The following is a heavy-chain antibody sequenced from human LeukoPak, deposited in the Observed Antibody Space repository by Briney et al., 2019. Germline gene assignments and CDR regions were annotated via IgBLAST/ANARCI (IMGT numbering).Heavy chain of an antibody. Sequence: GGSLRLSCAASGFSVSSTYMSWVRQASGKGLEWVSLMYSHGLTSYGDSVRGRFTISRDTSKNTLHLQMNSLRAEDTAIYYCVRDIGSYPPEKWGQGTLVTVSS. D-gene: IGHD1-26*01. CDR1: GFSVSSTY. CDR2: MYSHGLT. J-gene: IGHJ4*02. CDR3: VRDIGSYPPEK. V-gene: IGHV3-53*01.